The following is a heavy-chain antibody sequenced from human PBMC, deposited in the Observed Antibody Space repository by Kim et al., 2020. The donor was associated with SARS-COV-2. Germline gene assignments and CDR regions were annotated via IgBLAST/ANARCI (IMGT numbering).Heavy chain of an antibody. D-gene: IGHD3-3*01. Sequence: GGSLRLSCAASGFVFSNYAMDWVRQSPGKGLEWVAFISQGGNDKNYADSVKGRFTISRDNKRKTQYLHLSSLRVEDTAVYYCVRDFFYVIDVWGQGTPVT. CDR2: ISQGGNDK. CDR1: GFVFSNYA. CDR3: VRDFFYVIDV. J-gene: IGHJ6*02. V-gene: IGHV3-30*03.